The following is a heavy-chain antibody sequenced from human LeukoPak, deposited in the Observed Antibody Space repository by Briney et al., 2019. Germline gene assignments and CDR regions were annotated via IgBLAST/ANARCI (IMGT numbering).Heavy chain of an antibody. CDR3: ARDLVAAAFDY. V-gene: IGHV3-33*01. CDR2: IWYDGSNK. Sequence: GGSLRLSCAASGFTFSNYGMHWVRQAPGKGLEWVAVIWYDGSNKYYVDSVKGRFTISRDNSKNTLYLQMNSLRAEDTAVYYCARDLVAAAFDYWGQGTLVTVSS. D-gene: IGHD5-12*01. J-gene: IGHJ4*02. CDR1: GFTFSNYG.